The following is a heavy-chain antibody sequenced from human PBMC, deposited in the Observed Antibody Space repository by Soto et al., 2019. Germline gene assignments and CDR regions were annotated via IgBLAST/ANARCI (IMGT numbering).Heavy chain of an antibody. CDR3: AKGEYQLLYSPYYYYGMDV. CDR2: ISYDGSNK. CDR1: GFTFSSYG. Sequence: PGGSLRLSCAASGFTFSSYGMHWVRQAPGKGLEWVAVISYDGSNKYYADSVKGRFTISRDNSKNTLYLQMNSLRAEDTAVYYCAKGEYQLLYSPYYYYGMDVWGQGTTVTVSS. J-gene: IGHJ6*02. D-gene: IGHD2-2*02. V-gene: IGHV3-30*18.